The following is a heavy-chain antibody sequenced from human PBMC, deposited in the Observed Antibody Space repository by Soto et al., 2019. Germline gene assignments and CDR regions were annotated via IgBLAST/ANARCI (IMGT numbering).Heavy chain of an antibody. CDR1: GYTFSNYG. CDR3: ARVVPGAEAWFGP. J-gene: IGHJ5*02. D-gene: IGHD2-2*01. CDR2: ISLYSDGT. V-gene: IGHV1-18*01. Sequence: ASVKVSCKTSGYTFSNYGITWVRQAPGQPLEWLGWISLYSDGTNYAQKFQGRVSMTTDTSTTTAYMELRSLRSDDTAVYYCARVVPGAEAWFGPWGQGTPVTVSS.